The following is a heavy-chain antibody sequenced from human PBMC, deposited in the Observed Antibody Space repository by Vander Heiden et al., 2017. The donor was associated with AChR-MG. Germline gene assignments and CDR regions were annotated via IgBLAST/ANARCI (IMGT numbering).Heavy chain of an antibody. J-gene: IGHJ6*02. V-gene: IGHV1-69*06. Sequence: QVQLVQSGAEVKKPGSSVKVSCKASGGTFSSYAISWVRQAPVQGLEWMGGIIPIFGTANYAQKFQGRVTITADKSTSTAYMELSSLRSEDTAVYYCASYCSSTSCFADYYYYGMDVWGQGTTVTVSS. CDR2: IIPIFGTA. D-gene: IGHD2-2*01. CDR3: ASYCSSTSCFADYYYYGMDV. CDR1: GGTFSSYA.